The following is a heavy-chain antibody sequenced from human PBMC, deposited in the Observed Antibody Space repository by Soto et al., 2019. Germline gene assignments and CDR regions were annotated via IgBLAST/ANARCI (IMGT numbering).Heavy chain of an antibody. J-gene: IGHJ4*02. CDR3: ARALSGYDPFGY. D-gene: IGHD5-12*01. V-gene: IGHV1-69*02. CDR1: GGTFSSYT. CDR2: IIPILGIA. Sequence: QVQLVQSGAEVQKPGSSVKVSCKASGGTFSSYTISWVRQAPGQGLEWMGRIIPILGIANYAQKFQGRVTITADKSTSTAYMELSSLRSEDTAVYYCARALSGYDPFGYWGQGTLVTVSS.